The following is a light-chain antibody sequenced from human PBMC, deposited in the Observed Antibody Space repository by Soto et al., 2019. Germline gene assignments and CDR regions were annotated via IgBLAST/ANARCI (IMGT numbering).Light chain of an antibody. V-gene: IGKV3-15*01. CDR3: QQYYDWPPLT. Sequence: EIVMTQSPATLSVSPGVRATLSCRASQSIMFSLAWYQQKPGQAPRLLISGASTRATGIPARFSGSGSGKEFTLTISSLQSEDFAVYYCQQYYDWPPLTFGGGTKVEIK. CDR1: QSIMFS. J-gene: IGKJ4*01. CDR2: GAS.